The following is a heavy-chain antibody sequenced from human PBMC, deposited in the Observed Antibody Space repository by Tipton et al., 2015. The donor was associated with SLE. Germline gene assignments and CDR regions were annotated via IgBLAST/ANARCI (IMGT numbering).Heavy chain of an antibody. CDR1: GFTFSSYS. D-gene: IGHD2-2*01. V-gene: IGHV3-21*01. J-gene: IGHJ3*02. CDR3: ARDPTVVPALLYGDAFDI. CDR2: ISSSSRYI. Sequence: SLRLSCAASGFTFSSYSMNWVRQAPGKGLEWVSFISSSSRYIYYAVSLKGRFTISRDNAKNSLYLQMNSLRADDTAVYYCARDPTVVPALLYGDAFDIWGQGTMVTVSS.